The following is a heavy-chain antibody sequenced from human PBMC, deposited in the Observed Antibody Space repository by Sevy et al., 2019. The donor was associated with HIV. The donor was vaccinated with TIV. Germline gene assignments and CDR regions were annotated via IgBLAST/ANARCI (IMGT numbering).Heavy chain of an antibody. CDR1: GFTFSTYT. D-gene: IGHD6-13*01. CDR2: ISGSAGST. J-gene: IGHJ4*02. V-gene: IGHV3-23*01. CDR3: ARAIGAGAAY. Sequence: GGSLRLSCAASGFTFSTYTMTWVRQAPGKGLEWVSAISGSAGSTYYADSVKGRFTISRDNAKNSLFLQMNSLRVDDTAVYYCARAIGAGAAYWGQGTPVTVSS.